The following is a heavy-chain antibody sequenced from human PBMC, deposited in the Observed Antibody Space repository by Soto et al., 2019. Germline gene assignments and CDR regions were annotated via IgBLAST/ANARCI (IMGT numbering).Heavy chain of an antibody. V-gene: IGHV1-18*01. CDR2: ISAYNGNT. Sequence: GGSVKVSFKASCYTFTSYGISWVRPAPGQGLEWMGWISAYNGNTNYAQKLQGRVTMTTDTSTSTAYMELRSLRSDDTAVYYCAREARAAGYGMDVWGQGTTVTVSS. CDR3: AREARAAGYGMDV. CDR1: CYTFTSYG. J-gene: IGHJ6*02. D-gene: IGHD6-13*01.